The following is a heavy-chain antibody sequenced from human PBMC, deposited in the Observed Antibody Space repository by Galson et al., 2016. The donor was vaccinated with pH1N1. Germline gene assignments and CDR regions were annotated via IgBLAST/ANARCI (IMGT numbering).Heavy chain of an antibody. CDR2: IYYSGIT. V-gene: IGHV4-31*03. J-gene: IGHJ4*02. Sequence: TLSLTCTVSGGSISSGGHYWNWIRQHPVKGLEWIGSIYYSGITYYNPSVTSRVTISVDTSKNQFSLKLNSVTATDTAVYYCARARAPEYFDWLSYFDSWGQGTPVTVSS. CDR1: GGSISSGGHY. D-gene: IGHD3-9*01. CDR3: ARARAPEYFDWLSYFDS.